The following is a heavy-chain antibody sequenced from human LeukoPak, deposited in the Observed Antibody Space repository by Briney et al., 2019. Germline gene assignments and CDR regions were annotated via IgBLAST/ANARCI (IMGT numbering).Heavy chain of an antibody. CDR1: GYTFTSYG. J-gene: IGHJ3*01. D-gene: IGHD2-2*01. CDR2: MNPNSGNT. Sequence: ASVKVSCKASGYTFTSYGISWVRQATGQGLEWMGWMNPNSGNTGYAQKFQGRVTMTRNTSISTAYMELSSLRSEDTAVYYCTYCSSTSCPLWGQGTMVTVSS. CDR3: TYCSSTSCPL. V-gene: IGHV1-8*02.